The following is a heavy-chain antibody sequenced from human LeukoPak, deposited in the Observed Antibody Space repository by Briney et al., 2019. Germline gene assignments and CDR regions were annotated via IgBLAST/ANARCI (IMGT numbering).Heavy chain of an antibody. CDR1: GFTFSSYA. CDR2: ISGSGGST. D-gene: IGHD1-14*01. V-gene: IGHV3-23*01. J-gene: IGHJ3*02. Sequence: GGSLRLSCAASGFTFSSYAMSWVRQAPGKGLEWVSAISGSGGSTYYADSVKGRFTISRDNAKNSLYLQMNSLRAEDTAVYYCARPGLGDAFDIWGQGTMVTVSS. CDR3: ARPGLGDAFDI.